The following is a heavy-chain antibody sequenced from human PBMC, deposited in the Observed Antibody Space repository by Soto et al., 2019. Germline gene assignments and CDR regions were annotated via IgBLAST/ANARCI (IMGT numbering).Heavy chain of an antibody. V-gene: IGHV3-23*01. CDR3: AKDRGLGISPSFDY. Sequence: GGSLRLSCAASGFTFSSYAMSWVRQAPGKGLEWVSAISGSGGSTYYADSVKGRFTISRDNSKNTLYLQMNSLRAEDTAVYYCAKDRGLGISPSFDYWGQEPWSPSPQ. J-gene: IGHJ4*01. CDR2: ISGSGGST. D-gene: IGHD7-27*01. CDR1: GFTFSSYA.